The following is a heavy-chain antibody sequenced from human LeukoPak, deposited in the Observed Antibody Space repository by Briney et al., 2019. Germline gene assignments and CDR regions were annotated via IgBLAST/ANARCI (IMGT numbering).Heavy chain of an antibody. D-gene: IGHD4-17*01. V-gene: IGHV4-30-4*07. CDR3: ARGYGDYAN. CDR2: IYYSGST. CDR1: GGSISSGGYS. J-gene: IGHJ4*02. Sequence: PSETLYLTCAVSGGSISSGGYSWSWIRQPPGKGLEWIGYIYYSGSTYYNPSLKSRVTISVDTSKNQFSLKLSSVTAADTAVYYCARGYGDYANWGQGTLVTVSS.